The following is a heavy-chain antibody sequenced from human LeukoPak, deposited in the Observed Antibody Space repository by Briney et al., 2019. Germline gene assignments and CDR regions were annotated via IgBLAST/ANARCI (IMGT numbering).Heavy chain of an antibody. CDR3: ARDSAPNYFWYFDL. V-gene: IGHV4-4*07. CDR2: IYSSGST. Sequence: SETLSLTCTISGASISDYYWSWIRQPAGKGLEWIGRIYSSGSTNYNSSLQSRVTISVDPSKNQFFLKLTSVTAADTAVYFCARDSAPNYFWYFDLWGRGTLVTVSS. CDR1: GASISDYY. J-gene: IGHJ2*01. D-gene: IGHD3-10*01.